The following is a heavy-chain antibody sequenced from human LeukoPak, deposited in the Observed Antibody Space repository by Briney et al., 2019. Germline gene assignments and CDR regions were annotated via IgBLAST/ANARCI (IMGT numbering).Heavy chain of an antibody. V-gene: IGHV4-31*03. Sequence: KSSETLSLTCTVSGGSISSGGYYWSWLRQHPGKGLEWIGYIYYSGSTYYNPSLKSRVTISVDTSKNQFSLKLSSVTAADTAVYYCARVHSSGWYDGGWFDPWGQGTLVTVSS. D-gene: IGHD6-19*01. CDR1: GGSISSGGYY. CDR2: IYYSGST. J-gene: IGHJ5*02. CDR3: ARVHSSGWYDGGWFDP.